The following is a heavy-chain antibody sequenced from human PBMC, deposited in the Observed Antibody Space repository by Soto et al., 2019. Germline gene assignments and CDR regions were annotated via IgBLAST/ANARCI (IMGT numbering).Heavy chain of an antibody. V-gene: IGHV4-31*03. D-gene: IGHD6-19*01. Sequence: QVQLQESGPGLVKPSQTLSLTCTVSGGSISSGGYYWSWIRQHPGKGLEWIGYIYYSGSTYYNPSIKGRVTISVDTSKNQFSLKLSSVTAADTAVYYCARGEAVAGTGDDYWGQGTLVTVSS. CDR1: GGSISSGGYY. J-gene: IGHJ4*02. CDR2: IYYSGST. CDR3: ARGEAVAGTGDDY.